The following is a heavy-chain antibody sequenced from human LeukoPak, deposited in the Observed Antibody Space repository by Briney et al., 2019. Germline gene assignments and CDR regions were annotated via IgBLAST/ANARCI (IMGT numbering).Heavy chain of an antibody. D-gene: IGHD6-13*01. CDR1: GFTFSSYA. Sequence: GGSLRLSCAASGFTFSSYAMSWVRQAPGKGLEWVSAISGSGGSTYYADSVKGRFTISRDNSKNTLYLQMNSLRAEDTAVYYCAKDLSTGAAAGTWHFDLWGRGTLVTVSS. CDR2: ISGSGGST. V-gene: IGHV3-23*01. J-gene: IGHJ2*01. CDR3: AKDLSTGAAAGTWHFDL.